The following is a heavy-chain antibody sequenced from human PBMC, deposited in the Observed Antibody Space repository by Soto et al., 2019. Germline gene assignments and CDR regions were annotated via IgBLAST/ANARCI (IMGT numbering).Heavy chain of an antibody. CDR2: IYYSGST. CDR3: ARDXXXXVVVPAAMRGYYGMDV. Sequence: QVQLQESGPGLVKPSETLSLTCTVSGGSVSSGSYYWSWIRQPPGKGLEWIGYIYYSGSTNYNPSLTSRVTISVDTSKNHFSLKLSSVTAADTAVYYCARDXXXXVVVPAAMRGYYGMDVWGQGTT. D-gene: IGHD2-2*01. CDR1: GGSVSSGSYY. V-gene: IGHV4-61*01. J-gene: IGHJ6*02.